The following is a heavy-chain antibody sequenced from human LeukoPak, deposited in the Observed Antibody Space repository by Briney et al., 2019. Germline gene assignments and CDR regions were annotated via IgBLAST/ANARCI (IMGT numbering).Heavy chain of an antibody. D-gene: IGHD5-18*01. CDR3: ARAGYSYGYWSKFDY. J-gene: IGHJ4*02. CDR2: IYYSGST. V-gene: IGHV4-39*01. Sequence: SETLSLTCTVSGGSISSSSYYWGWIRQPPGKGLEWIGSIYYSGSTYYNPSLKSRVTISVDTSKNQFSLKLSSVTAADTAVYYCARAGYSYGYWSKFDYWGQGTLVTVSS. CDR1: GGSISSSSYY.